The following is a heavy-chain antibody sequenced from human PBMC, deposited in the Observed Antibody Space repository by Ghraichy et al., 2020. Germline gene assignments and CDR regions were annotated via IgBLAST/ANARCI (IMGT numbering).Heavy chain of an antibody. CDR2: ISYDGSNK. J-gene: IGHJ4*02. CDR3: AKESDYGDYRTSDY. Sequence: GGSLRLSCAASGFTFSSVGMHWARQAPGKGLEWVAVISYDGSNKYYGDSVKGRFTISRDNSKNTLYLQMNSLRAEDTALYYCAKESDYGDYRTSDYWGQGTLVTVSS. D-gene: IGHD4-17*01. V-gene: IGHV3-30*18. CDR1: GFTFSSVG.